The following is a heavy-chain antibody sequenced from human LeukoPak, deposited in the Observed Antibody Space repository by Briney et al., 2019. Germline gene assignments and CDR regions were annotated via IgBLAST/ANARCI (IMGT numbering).Heavy chain of an antibody. CDR3: ARGTYYDSTGYHSFDY. CDR1: GFTVSSNY. Sequence: PGGSLRLSCAASGFTVSSNYMSWVRQAPGKGLEWVSVIYSGGSTYYADSVKGRFTISRDNSKNTLYLQVNSLRAEDTAVYYCARGTYYDSTGYHSFDYWGQGTLVTVSS. J-gene: IGHJ4*02. CDR2: IYSGGST. V-gene: IGHV3-53*01. D-gene: IGHD3-22*01.